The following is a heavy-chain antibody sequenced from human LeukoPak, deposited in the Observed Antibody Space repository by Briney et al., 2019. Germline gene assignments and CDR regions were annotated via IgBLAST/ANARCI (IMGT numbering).Heavy chain of an antibody. CDR1: GFTVSSNY. CDR2: IYSGGST. V-gene: IGHV3-53*01. CDR3: AKDYEVGSIDY. D-gene: IGHD3-16*01. Sequence: GGSLRLSCAASGFTVSSNYMSWVRQAPGKGLEWVSVIYSGGSTYYADSVKGRFTISRDNSKNTVFLQMNSLRAEDSAVYYCAKDYEVGSIDYWGQGTLVTVSS. J-gene: IGHJ4*02.